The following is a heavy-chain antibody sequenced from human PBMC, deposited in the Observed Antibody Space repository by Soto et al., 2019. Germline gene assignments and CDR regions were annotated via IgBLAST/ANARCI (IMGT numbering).Heavy chain of an antibody. Sequence: SETLSLTCTVSGGSISSGDYYWSWIRQPPGKGLEWIGYIYYSGSTYYNPSLKSRVTLSVDTSKNQFSLKLSSVIAADTAVYYCARVIGYSNWFDPWGQGTLVTVSS. CDR2: IYYSGST. J-gene: IGHJ5*02. V-gene: IGHV4-30-4*01. CDR1: GGSISSGDYY. D-gene: IGHD2-15*01. CDR3: ARVIGYSNWFDP.